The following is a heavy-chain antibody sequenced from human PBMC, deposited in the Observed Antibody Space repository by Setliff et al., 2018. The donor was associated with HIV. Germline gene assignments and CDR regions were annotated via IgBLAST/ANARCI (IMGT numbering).Heavy chain of an antibody. CDR2: ISDSGTT. Sequence: PSETLSLTCTVSGGSISPYYWSWIRQPPGKGLEWIAWISDSGTTNYNPSLKSRVTISVDTSKNQFSLKLTSVTAADTAVYYCANRLYYYDSSGSLREEGFDPWGQGTLVTVSS. D-gene: IGHD3-22*01. CDR1: GGSISPYY. J-gene: IGHJ5*02. CDR3: ANRLYYYDSSGSLREEGFDP. V-gene: IGHV4-59*08.